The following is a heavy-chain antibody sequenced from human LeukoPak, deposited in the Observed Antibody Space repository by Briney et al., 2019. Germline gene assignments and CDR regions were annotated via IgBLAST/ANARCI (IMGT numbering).Heavy chain of an antibody. D-gene: IGHD5-18*01. CDR3: AGHPSAMADAFDI. V-gene: IGHV5-51*01. CDR2: IYPGDSDT. Sequence: GESLRISCKGSGYSFTSYWIGWVRQMPGKGLEWMGIIYPGDSDTRYSPSFQGQVTISADKSISTAYLQWSSLKASDTAMYYCAGHPSAMADAFDIWGQGTMVTVSS. J-gene: IGHJ3*02. CDR1: GYSFTSYW.